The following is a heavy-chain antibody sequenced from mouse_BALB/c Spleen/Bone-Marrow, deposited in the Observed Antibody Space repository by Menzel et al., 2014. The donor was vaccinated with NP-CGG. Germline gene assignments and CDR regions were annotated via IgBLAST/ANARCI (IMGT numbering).Heavy chain of an antibody. CDR1: GYTFTSYY. CDR2: IYPGDGST. D-gene: IGHD2-2*01. J-gene: IGHJ3*01. CDR3: AICYGYDEFAY. Sequence: QVQLQQSGPELVKPGASVKMSCKASGYTFTSYYIHWVKQRPGQGLEWIGWIYPGDGSTKYNEKFKGKTTLTADKSSSTAYMLLSSLTSEDSAIYFCAICYGYDEFAYWGQGTLATVSA. V-gene: IGHV1S56*01.